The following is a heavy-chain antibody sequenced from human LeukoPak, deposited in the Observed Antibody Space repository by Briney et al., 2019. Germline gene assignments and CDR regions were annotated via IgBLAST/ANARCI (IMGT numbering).Heavy chain of an antibody. V-gene: IGHV1-3*01. Sequence: ASVKVSCKASGYTFTNYAVNWLRQAPGQRLEWMGWINAGNGDTKFSQNYQARVTITRDASASTAYMELSSLTSEDTAVYFCARGLWSAHRREYYFDSWGQGTLVAVSS. CDR3: ARGLWSAHRREYYFDS. CDR2: INAGNGDT. D-gene: IGHD3-3*01. CDR1: GYTFTNYA. J-gene: IGHJ4*02.